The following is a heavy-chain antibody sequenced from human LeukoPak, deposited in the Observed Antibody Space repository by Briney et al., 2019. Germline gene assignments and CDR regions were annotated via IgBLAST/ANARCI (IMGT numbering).Heavy chain of an antibody. V-gene: IGHV3-7*01. CDR3: AIIPRAAAGPSARSPFHY. D-gene: IGHD6-13*01. CDR2: IKQDGSDK. Sequence: GGSLRHSCEVSGFTFSSYWMNWVRQAPGKGLRWVANIKQDGSDKYYVDSVKGRFTISRDNAKNSLYLQMNSLRAEDTAVYYCAIIPRAAAGPSARSPFHYWGQGTLVTVSS. J-gene: IGHJ4*02. CDR1: GFTFSSYW.